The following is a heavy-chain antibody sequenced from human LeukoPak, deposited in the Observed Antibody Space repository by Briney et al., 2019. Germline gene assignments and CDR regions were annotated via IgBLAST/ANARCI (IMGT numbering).Heavy chain of an antibody. CDR1: GDSISSGSYY. Sequence: SQTLSLTCIVSGDSISSGSYYWTWIRQPAGKGLEWIGRIYVSGTTNYNPSLKSRVTISVDTSKNQFSLKLRSVTAADTAVYFCARDRAEYEYGSITHWYFDLWGRGTQVTVSS. CDR3: ARDRAEYEYGSITHWYFDL. CDR2: IYVSGTT. D-gene: IGHD1-14*01. J-gene: IGHJ2*01. V-gene: IGHV4-61*02.